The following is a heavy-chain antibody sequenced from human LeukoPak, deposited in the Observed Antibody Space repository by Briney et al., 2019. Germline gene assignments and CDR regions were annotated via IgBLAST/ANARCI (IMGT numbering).Heavy chain of an antibody. D-gene: IGHD3-22*01. CDR2: FYYSGST. V-gene: IGHV4-59*08. J-gene: IGHJ5*02. CDR1: GRPLSSYY. CDR3: ARHPHYYDSSGPPFDP. Sequence: SETLSLTCTVSGRPLSSYYERWIRQPPGEGLEWIGYFYYSGSTNYNTPLKGRVTIPVDTSKNQFSLKLSSVAAADTAWYYCARHPHYYDSSGPPFDPWGQGTLVTVFS.